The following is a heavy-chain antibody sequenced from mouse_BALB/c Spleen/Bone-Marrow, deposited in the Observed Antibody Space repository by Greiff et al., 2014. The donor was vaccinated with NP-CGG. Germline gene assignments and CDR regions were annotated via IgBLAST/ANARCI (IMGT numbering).Heavy chain of an antibody. J-gene: IGHJ1*01. CDR3: ASPHYYNSSPWWYFDV. V-gene: IGHV5-6*01. D-gene: IGHD1-1*01. CDR2: ISSGGSYT. CDR1: GFTFSNYG. Sequence: EVQLVESGGDLVKPGGSLKLPCAASGFTFSNYGMSWVRQTPDKRLEWVATISSGGSYTYYPDSLKGRFTISRDNAKNTLYLQMSSLKSEDTAMYYCASPHYYNSSPWWYFDVWGAGTTVTVSS.